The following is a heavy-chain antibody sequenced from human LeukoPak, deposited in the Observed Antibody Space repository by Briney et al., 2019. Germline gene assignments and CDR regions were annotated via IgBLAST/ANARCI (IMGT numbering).Heavy chain of an antibody. V-gene: IGHV1-2*02. D-gene: IGHD3-10*01. Sequence: ASVKVSCKASGYTFTGYFMHWVRQAPGQGLEWMGFINPNSGGTNYAQKFQGRVTMTRDTSISTAYMELGSLTSDDTAVYYCARDLEGYHYGSGNYPQWGQGTLITVSS. CDR1: GYTFTGYF. CDR3: ARDLEGYHYGSGNYPQ. J-gene: IGHJ4*02. CDR2: INPNSGGT.